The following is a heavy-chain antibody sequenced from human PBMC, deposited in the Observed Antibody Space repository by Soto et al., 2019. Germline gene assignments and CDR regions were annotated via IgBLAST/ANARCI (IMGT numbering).Heavy chain of an antibody. CDR1: GYAFTTYG. J-gene: IGHJ4*02. CDR2: ISAHNGNT. D-gene: IGHD1-1*01. Sequence: QVHLVQSGAEVKKPGASVKVSCKGSGYAFTTYGITWVRQAPGQGLEWMGWISAHNGNTNYAQKLQGRVTVTRDTSTSTAYMELRSLRSDAPAVYYCARGRYGDYWGQAALVTVSS. CDR3: ARGRYGDY. V-gene: IGHV1-18*01.